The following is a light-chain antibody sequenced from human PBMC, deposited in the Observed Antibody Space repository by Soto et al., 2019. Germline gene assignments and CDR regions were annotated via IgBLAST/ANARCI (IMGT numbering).Light chain of an antibody. V-gene: IGKV3-20*01. CDR2: GAS. J-gene: IGKJ3*01. CDR3: XXXGSSFT. Sequence: EIVLTQSPGTLSLSPGERATLSCRASQSVSSSYLAWYQQKPGQAPRLLIYGASSRATGIPDRFSGSGSGTDFTXTXSXXEPXXXXXXXXXXXGSSFTFGPGTKVDIK. CDR1: QSVSSSY.